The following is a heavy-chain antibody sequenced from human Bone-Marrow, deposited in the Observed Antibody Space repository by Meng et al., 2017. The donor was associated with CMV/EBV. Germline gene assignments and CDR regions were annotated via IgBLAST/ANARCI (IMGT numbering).Heavy chain of an antibody. CDR1: FS. CDR2: FSGSGGRT. CDR3: AKDDNWRDYYVSSGSPSPFDY. V-gene: IGHV3-23*01. Sequence: FSLSWLRQAPGTGLESFSSFSGSGGRTYYADSAKVPFTISRDNSQNTLYLQINSLRAEDTALYYCAKDDNWRDYYVSSGSPSPFDYWGQGTLVTVSS. D-gene: IGHD3-22*01. J-gene: IGHJ4*02.